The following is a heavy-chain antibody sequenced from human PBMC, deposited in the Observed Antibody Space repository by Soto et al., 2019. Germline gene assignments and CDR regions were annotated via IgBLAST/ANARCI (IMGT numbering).Heavy chain of an antibody. CDR3: AKEGPGIAAAGWDPNFDY. J-gene: IGHJ4*02. D-gene: IGHD6-13*01. V-gene: IGHV3-30*18. Sequence: QVQLVESGGGVVQPGRSPRLSCAASGFTFSSYGMHWVSQAPGNGMEWVAVISYDGSNKYYADSVKGRFTISRDNSKNTLYLQLNSLRAEVTSVYYCAKEGPGIAAAGWDPNFDYWGQGTLVIVSS. CDR1: GFTFSSYG. CDR2: ISYDGSNK.